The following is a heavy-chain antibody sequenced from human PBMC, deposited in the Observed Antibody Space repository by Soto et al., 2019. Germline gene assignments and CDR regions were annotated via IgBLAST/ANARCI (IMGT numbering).Heavy chain of an antibody. D-gene: IGHD3-10*01. V-gene: IGHV3-48*01. J-gene: IGHJ6*03. Sequence: EVQLVESGGGLVQPGGSLRLSCAASGFTFSSYSMNWVRQAPGKGLEWVSYISSSSSTIYYADSVKGRFTISSDNAKNSLYLQMNCLGAEDTAVYYCARGFGGGYGSGSYYQGGYYDYMDVWGKGTTVTVSS. CDR3: ARGFGGGYGSGSYYQGGYYDYMDV. CDR2: ISSSSSTI. CDR1: GFTFSSYS.